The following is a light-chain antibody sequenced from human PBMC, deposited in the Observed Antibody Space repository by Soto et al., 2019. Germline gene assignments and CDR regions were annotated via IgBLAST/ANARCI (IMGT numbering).Light chain of an antibody. CDR3: QQYNNWPPWT. CDR2: SAS. CDR1: QSVSSGY. J-gene: IGKJ1*01. Sequence: EIVLTQSPGTLSLSPGEGATLSCRASQSVSSGYLAWYQQKPGQTPRLLIYSASSRATGIPARFSGSGSGTEFTLTISSLQSEDFAVYYCQQYNNWPPWTFGQGTKVDI. V-gene: IGKV3D-15*01.